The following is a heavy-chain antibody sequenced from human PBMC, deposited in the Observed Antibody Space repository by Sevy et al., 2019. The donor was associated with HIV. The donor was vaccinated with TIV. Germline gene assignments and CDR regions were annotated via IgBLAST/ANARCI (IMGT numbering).Heavy chain of an antibody. CDR3: ARDLTYYYDSRGYYYRHYYYGMDV. Sequence: GGSLRLSCAASGLTFSSYWMSWVRQAPGKGLEWVAYIKQDGSEKYYVDSVKGRFTISRDNAKNSLYLQMNSLRAEDTAVYYCARDLTYYYDSRGYYYRHYYYGMDVWGQWTTVTVSS. CDR1: GLTFSSYW. D-gene: IGHD3-22*01. J-gene: IGHJ6*02. V-gene: IGHV3-7*01. CDR2: IKQDGSEK.